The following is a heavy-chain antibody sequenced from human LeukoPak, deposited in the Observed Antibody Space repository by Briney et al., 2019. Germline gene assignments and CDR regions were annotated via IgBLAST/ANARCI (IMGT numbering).Heavy chain of an antibody. CDR1: GYTFTSYG. CDR3: ARERSVGAIQYNWFDP. CDR2: VSAYNGNT. Sequence: GASVKVSCMASGYTFTSYGISWVRQAPGQGLEWMGWVSAYNGNTNYAQKLQGRVTMTTDTSTSTAYMELRSLRSDDTAVYYCARERSVGAIQYNWFDPWGQGTLVTVSS. J-gene: IGHJ5*02. D-gene: IGHD1-26*01. V-gene: IGHV1-18*01.